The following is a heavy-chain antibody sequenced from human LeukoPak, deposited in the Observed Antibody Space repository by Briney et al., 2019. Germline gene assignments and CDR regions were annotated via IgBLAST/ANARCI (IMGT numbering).Heavy chain of an antibody. CDR3: ARSQGYSYGSSY. CDR1: GGSFGRYA. J-gene: IGHJ4*02. CDR2: IVPILGTA. V-gene: IGHV1-69*01. D-gene: IGHD5-18*01. Sequence: ASVKVSCKTPGGSFGRYAIHWVRQAPGQGLEWMGGIVPILGTANYAQKFQGRVTITADDSTGTAYMELTSLRSADTAVYYCARSQGYSYGSSYWGQGTLVTVSS.